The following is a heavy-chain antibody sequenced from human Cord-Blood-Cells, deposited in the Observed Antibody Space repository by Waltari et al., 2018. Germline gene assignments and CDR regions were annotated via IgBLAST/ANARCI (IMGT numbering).Heavy chain of an antibody. CDR3: ARSSYFDY. D-gene: IGHD2-2*01. J-gene: IGHJ4*02. V-gene: IGHV3-53*01. CDR2: IYRGGST. Sequence: EVQLVESGGGLIQPGGSLRLSCAASGFTVSSNYMSWVRQAPGKGLEWVAVIYRGGSTYYADSVKVRVTISRDNSKNMLYLQMTRLRAEVRAVYYWARSSYFDYWGQGTLVTVSS. CDR1: GFTVSSNY.